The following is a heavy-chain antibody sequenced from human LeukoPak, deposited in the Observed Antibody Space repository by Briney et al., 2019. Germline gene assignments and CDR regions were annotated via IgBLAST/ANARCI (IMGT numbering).Heavy chain of an antibody. V-gene: IGHV1-2*02. CDR1: GYTFTGYY. D-gene: IGHD2-2*01. CDR3: ARERYQTAFDP. CDR2: INPNSGGT. Sequence: GASVKVSCKASGYTFTGYYMHWVRQAPGKGLESMGWINPNSGGTNYAQKFQGRVTMTRDTSISTAYMELSRLRSDDTAVSYCARERYQTAFDPWGQGTLVTVSS. J-gene: IGHJ5*02.